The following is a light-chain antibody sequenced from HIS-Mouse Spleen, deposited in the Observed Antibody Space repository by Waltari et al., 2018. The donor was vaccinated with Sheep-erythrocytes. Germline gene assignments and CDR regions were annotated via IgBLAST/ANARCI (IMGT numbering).Light chain of an antibody. CDR2: YDD. Sequence: QSVLPQPPSVSEAPRQRVTISCSGSSLHLGNYAVNWYQQLPGKAPKLLIYYDDLLPSGVSDRFSGSKSGTSASLAISGLQSEDEADYYCAAWDDSLNGWVFGGGTKLTVL. J-gene: IGLJ3*02. CDR3: AAWDDSLNGWV. CDR1: SLHLGNYA. V-gene: IGLV1-36*01.